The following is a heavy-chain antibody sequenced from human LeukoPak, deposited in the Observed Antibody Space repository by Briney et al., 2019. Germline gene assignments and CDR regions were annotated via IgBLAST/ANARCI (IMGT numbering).Heavy chain of an antibody. Sequence: GGSLRLSCAASGFTFSSYGMHWVRQAPGKGLEWVAFIRYDGSDKYYADSVKGRFTISRDNSKNTLYLQMNSLRAEDTAVYYCAKDSTPYYDSSGYYSGFFGYWGQGTLVTVSS. J-gene: IGHJ4*02. CDR3: AKDSTPYYDSSGYYSGFFGY. CDR2: IRYDGSDK. D-gene: IGHD3-22*01. CDR1: GFTFSSYG. V-gene: IGHV3-30*02.